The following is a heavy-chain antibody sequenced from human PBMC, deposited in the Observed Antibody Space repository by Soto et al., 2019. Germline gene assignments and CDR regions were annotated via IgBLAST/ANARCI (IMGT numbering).Heavy chain of an antibody. Sequence: GESLKISCAASGFTVSSNYMSWVRQAPGKGLEWVSVIYSGGSTYYADSVKGRFTISRDNSKNTLYLQMNSLRAEDTAVYYCARDRGPSYCSGGSCYHEGYYMDVWGKGTTVTVSS. CDR1: GFTVSSNY. J-gene: IGHJ6*03. CDR2: IYSGGST. V-gene: IGHV3-66*01. D-gene: IGHD2-15*01. CDR3: ARDRGPSYCSGGSCYHEGYYMDV.